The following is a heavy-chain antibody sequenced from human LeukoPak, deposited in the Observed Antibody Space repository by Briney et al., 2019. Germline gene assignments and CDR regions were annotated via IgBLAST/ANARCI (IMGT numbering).Heavy chain of an antibody. CDR2: INHSGST. CDR3: ARARGYDYYY. D-gene: IGHD5-12*01. Sequence: SETLSLTCAVSGGSISSSNRWSWVRQPTGKGLEWIGEINHSGSTNYNASLKSRVTISVDTSKNQFSLKLSSVTAADTAVYYCARARGYDYYYWGQGTLVTVSS. J-gene: IGHJ4*02. V-gene: IGHV4-4*02. CDR1: GGSISSSNR.